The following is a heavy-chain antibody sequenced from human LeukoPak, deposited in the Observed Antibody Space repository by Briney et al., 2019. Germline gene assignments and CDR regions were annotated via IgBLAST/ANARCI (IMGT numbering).Heavy chain of an antibody. CDR1: GFTFSSYN. J-gene: IGHJ4*02. D-gene: IGHD6-13*01. Sequence: GGSLRLSCAASGFTFSSYNMNWVRQAPGKGLEWVSSISSSSSYIYYADSVKGRFTISRDNAKNSLYLQMNSLRAEDAAVYDCARAPIAAASTGNWGERTLVTASS. CDR2: ISSSSSYI. V-gene: IGHV3-21*01. CDR3: ARAPIAAASTGN.